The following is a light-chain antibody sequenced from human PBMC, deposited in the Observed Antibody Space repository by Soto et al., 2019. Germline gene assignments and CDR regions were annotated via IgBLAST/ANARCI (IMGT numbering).Light chain of an antibody. CDR1: SSDIGGHNC. J-gene: IGLJ2*01. Sequence: QSALTQPAAVSESPGQSITISCTGTSSDIGGHNCVSWYQHHPGKAPKLLIYEVSYRASGVSNRFTGSKSANTASLTISGLQAEDEADYSCSSYTTSSYVVFGGGTKLTVL. V-gene: IGLV2-14*01. CDR3: SSYTTSSYVV. CDR2: EVS.